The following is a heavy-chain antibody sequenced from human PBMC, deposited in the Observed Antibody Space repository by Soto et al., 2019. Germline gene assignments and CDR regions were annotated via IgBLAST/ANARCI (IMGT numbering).Heavy chain of an antibody. CDR1: GFTVSSNY. V-gene: IGHV3-53*01. J-gene: IGHJ4*02. CDR2: IYSGGST. D-gene: IGHD2-8*01. Sequence: GGSLRLSCAASGFTVSSNYMSWVRQAPGKGLEWVSVIYSGGSTYYADSVKGRFTISRDNSKNTLYLQMNSLRAEDTAVYYCARILGYCTNGVCPNPYDYWGQGTLVTVSS. CDR3: ARILGYCTNGVCPNPYDY.